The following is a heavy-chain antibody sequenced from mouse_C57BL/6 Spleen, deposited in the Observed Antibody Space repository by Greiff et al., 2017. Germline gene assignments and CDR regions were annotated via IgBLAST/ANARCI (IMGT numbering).Heavy chain of an antibody. V-gene: IGHV1-69*01. Sequence: QVKLQQPGAELVMPGASVKLSCKASGYTFTSYWMPWVKQRPGQGLEWIGEIDPSASYTNYNQKFKGKSTLTVDKSSSTAYLQLSSLTSEDSAVYYCARSGRLRRGYFDYWGQGTTLTVSS. CDR3: ARSGRLRRGYFDY. CDR1: GYTFTSYW. CDR2: IDPSASYT. D-gene: IGHD2-2*01. J-gene: IGHJ2*01.